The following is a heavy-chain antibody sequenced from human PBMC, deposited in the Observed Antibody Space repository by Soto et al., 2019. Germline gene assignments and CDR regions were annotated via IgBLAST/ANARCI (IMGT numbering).Heavy chain of an antibody. Sequence: QITLKESGPTLVKPTQPLTLTCTFSGFSLTTDRVGVGWIRQPPGEALEWLAVIYWDDSKTYRPSLESSLTITKDNSKNQVALTMTTMDSVDTATYYCAPACGGRSHYWGQGTLVTVSS. D-gene: IGHD2-21*01. J-gene: IGHJ4*02. V-gene: IGHV2-5*02. CDR3: APACGGRSHY. CDR1: GFSLTTDRVG. CDR2: IYWDDSK.